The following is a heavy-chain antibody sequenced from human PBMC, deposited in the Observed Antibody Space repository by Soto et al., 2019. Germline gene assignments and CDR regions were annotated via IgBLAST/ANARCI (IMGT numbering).Heavy chain of an antibody. Sequence: GESLKISCAASGFTFSSYGMHWVRQAPGKGLEWVAVIWYDGSNKYYADSVKGRFTISRDNSKNTLYLQMNSLRAEDTAVYYCARRGRMNAFDIWGQGTMVTGSS. J-gene: IGHJ3*02. CDR2: IWYDGSNK. CDR3: ARRGRMNAFDI. D-gene: IGHD2-8*01. CDR1: GFTFSSYG. V-gene: IGHV3-33*01.